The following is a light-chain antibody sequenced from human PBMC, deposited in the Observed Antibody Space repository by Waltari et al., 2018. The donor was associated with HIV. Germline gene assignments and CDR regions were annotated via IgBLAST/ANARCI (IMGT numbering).Light chain of an antibody. CDR3: QVWDSNSAF. CDR1: NIGSNS. CDR2: DDR. Sequence: SYDLTQPPSVSVAPGQTARITCGGKNIGSNSVHWYQLRPGQAPVLVVYDDRDRPSGIPERFSGSNSGDTATLTVGWAEAGDEADYYCQVWDSNSAFFGSGTKVTVL. V-gene: IGLV3-21*02. J-gene: IGLJ1*01.